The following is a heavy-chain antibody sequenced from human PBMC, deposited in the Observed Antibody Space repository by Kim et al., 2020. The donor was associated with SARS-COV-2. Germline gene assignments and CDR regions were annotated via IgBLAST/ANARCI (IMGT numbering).Heavy chain of an antibody. J-gene: IGHJ5*02. D-gene: IGHD3-9*01. V-gene: IGHV4-61*07. Sequence: PPTKSRVTISVDTSKNQSSLKLSSVTAADAAVYYCARRERYFDRDWFDPWGQGTLVTVSS. CDR3: ARRERYFDRDWFDP.